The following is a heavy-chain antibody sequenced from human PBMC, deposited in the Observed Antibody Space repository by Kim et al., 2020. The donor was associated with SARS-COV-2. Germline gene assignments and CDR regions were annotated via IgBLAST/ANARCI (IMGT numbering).Heavy chain of an antibody. V-gene: IGHV4-34*01. CDR1: GGSFSGYY. CDR2: INHSGST. J-gene: IGHJ5*02. D-gene: IGHD6-13*01. Sequence: SETLSLTCAVYGGSFSGYYWSWIRQPPGKGLEWIGEINHSGSTNYNPSLKSRVTISVDTSKNQFSLKLSSVTAADTAVYYCARGPGYSSSWYGACNWFDPWGQGTLVTVSS. CDR3: ARGPGYSSSWYGACNWFDP.